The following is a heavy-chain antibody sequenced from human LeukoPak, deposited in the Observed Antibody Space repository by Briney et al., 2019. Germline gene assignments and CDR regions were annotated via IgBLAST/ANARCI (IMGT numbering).Heavy chain of an antibody. CDR2: INYSGST. Sequence: SETLSLTCAVYGGSFSDYYWTWIRQPPGKGLEWIGEINYSGSTNYNPSLKSRVTMSVDTSKNQFSLKLSSVTAADTAVYYCARYIMRDWFDPWGQGTLVTVSS. CDR3: ARYIMRDWFDP. J-gene: IGHJ5*02. D-gene: IGHD3-16*01. CDR1: GGSFSDYY. V-gene: IGHV4-34*01.